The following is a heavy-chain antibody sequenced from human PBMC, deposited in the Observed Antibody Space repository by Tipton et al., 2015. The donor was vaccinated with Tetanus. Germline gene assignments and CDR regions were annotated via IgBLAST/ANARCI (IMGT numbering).Heavy chain of an antibody. Sequence: TLSLTCTVSGGSISSYYWSWIRQPPGKGLEWIGEINHSGSTNYNPSLKSRVTISVDTSKNQFSLKLSSVTAADTAVYYCARRKAAEWYFDLWGRGTLVTVSS. D-gene: IGHD6-25*01. V-gene: IGHV4-59*08. CDR3: ARRKAAEWYFDL. J-gene: IGHJ2*01. CDR1: GGSISSYY. CDR2: INHSGST.